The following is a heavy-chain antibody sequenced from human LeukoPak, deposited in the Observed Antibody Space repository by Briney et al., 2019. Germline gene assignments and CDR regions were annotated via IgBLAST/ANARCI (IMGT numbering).Heavy chain of an antibody. CDR2: INHSGST. J-gene: IGHJ4*02. CDR1: GGSFNGYY. CDR3: ASSIGYSGYDSDY. Sequence: SETLSLTCAVYGGSFNGYYWSWIRQPPGKGLEWIGEINHSGSTNYNPSLKSRVTISVDTSKNQFSLKLSSVTAADTAVYYCASSIGYSGYDSDYWGQGTLVTVSS. V-gene: IGHV4-34*01. D-gene: IGHD5-12*01.